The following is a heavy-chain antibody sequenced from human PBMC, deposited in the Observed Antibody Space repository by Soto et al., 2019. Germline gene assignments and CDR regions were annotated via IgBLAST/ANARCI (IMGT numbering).Heavy chain of an antibody. V-gene: IGHV3-64*01. CDR2: ISSNGGST. D-gene: IGHD2-15*01. Sequence: GGSLRLSCAASGFTFSSYAMHWVRQAPGKGLEYVSAISSNGGSTYYANSVKGRFTISRDNSKNTLYLQMGSLRAEDMAVYYCARESHLGYCSGGSCRLWASRYFDYWGQGTLVTVSS. CDR3: ARESHLGYCSGGSCRLWASRYFDY. J-gene: IGHJ4*02. CDR1: GFTFSSYA.